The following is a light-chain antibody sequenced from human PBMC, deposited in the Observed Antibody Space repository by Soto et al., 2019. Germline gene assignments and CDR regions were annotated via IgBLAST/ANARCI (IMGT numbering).Light chain of an antibody. CDR1: NSNIGAGSD. J-gene: IGLJ3*02. Sequence: QSVLTQPPSVSGAPGQRVTISCTGSNSNIGAGSDVHWYQQLPGTAPKPLIYGNTYRPSGVPDRFSGSKSGTSASLAITGLQADYEADYYCQSYDTSLSAWVFGGGTKLTVL. V-gene: IGLV1-40*01. CDR3: QSYDTSLSAWV. CDR2: GNT.